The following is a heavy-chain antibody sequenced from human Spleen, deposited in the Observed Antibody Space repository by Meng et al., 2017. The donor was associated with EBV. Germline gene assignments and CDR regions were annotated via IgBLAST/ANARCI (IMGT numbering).Heavy chain of an antibody. V-gene: IGHV4-39*07. J-gene: IGHJ5*02. D-gene: IGHD2/OR15-2a*01. CDR1: GGSISSSTYY. CDR3: AREDNSAFDP. CDR2: INYGGST. Sequence: LRGQGSGPGLVEPSEPLSLTCTVSGGSISSSTYYWGWIRQPPGKGLEWIGSINYGGSTYYNPSLKSRVTISVDTSKNQFSLKLSSVTAADTAVYYCAREDNSAFDPWGQGTLVTVSS.